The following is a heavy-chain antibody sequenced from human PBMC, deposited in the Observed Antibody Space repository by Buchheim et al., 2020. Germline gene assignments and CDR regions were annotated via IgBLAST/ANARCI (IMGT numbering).Heavy chain of an antibody. Sequence: QVQLVQSGAEVKKPGASVKVYCKASGYTFTSYDIHWVRQATGQGLEWMGWMNPNSGNTGYAQKFQGRVTMTRNTSISTAYSELSSLRSEDTAVYYGARLYYRGIAAAWYYYYYGMDVWGQGTT. CDR2: MNPNSGNT. V-gene: IGHV1-8*01. D-gene: IGHD6-13*01. CDR3: ARLYYRGIAAAWYYYYYGMDV. J-gene: IGHJ6*02. CDR1: GYTFTSYD.